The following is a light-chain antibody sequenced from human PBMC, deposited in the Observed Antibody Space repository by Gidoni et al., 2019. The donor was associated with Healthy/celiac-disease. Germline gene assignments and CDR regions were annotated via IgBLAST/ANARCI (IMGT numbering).Light chain of an antibody. CDR3: QVWDTGTAV. CDR2: RDT. V-gene: IGLV3-9*01. CDR1: NIATKN. Sequence: SYELTQPLSVSVALGQTARLTCGGNNIATKNVHWYQQKPGQAPVLVIYRDTNRPSGIPERFSGSNSGNTATLTISRAQAGDEADYYCQVWDTGTAVFGGGTNLTVL. J-gene: IGLJ2*01.